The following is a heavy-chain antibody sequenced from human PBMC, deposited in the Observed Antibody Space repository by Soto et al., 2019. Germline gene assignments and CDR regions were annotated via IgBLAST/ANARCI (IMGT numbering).Heavy chain of an antibody. CDR3: AKEADGMDA. V-gene: IGHV3-9*01. CDR2: ISWNSNSI. CDR1: GFTFDDYV. Sequence: EVQLAESGGGLVQPGRSLSLSCAASGFTFDDYVMHWVRQAPGKGLEWISGISWNSNSIGYADSVKGRFIISRDNAKNVLYLEMNSLRIEDTAVYYCAKEADGMDAWGQGTTVTVS. J-gene: IGHJ6*02.